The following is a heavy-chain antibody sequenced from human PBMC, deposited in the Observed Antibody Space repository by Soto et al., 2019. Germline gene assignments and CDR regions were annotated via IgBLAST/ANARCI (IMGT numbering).Heavy chain of an antibody. J-gene: IGHJ4*02. Sequence: SETLSLTCTVSGGSISSSSYYWGWIRQPPGKGLEWIGSIYYSGSTYYNPSLKSRVTISVDTSKNQFSLKLSSVTAADTAVYYCASGEGYCSGGSCFKTYYFDYWGQGTLVTVSS. CDR2: IYYSGST. V-gene: IGHV4-39*01. CDR1: GGSISSSSYY. CDR3: ASGEGYCSGGSCFKTYYFDY. D-gene: IGHD2-15*01.